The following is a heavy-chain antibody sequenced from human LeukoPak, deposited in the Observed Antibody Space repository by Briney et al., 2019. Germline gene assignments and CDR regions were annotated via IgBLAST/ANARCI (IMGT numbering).Heavy chain of an antibody. D-gene: IGHD6-13*01. V-gene: IGHV4-38-2*02. Sequence: PSETLSLTCAVSGYSISSGYYWGWIRQPPGKGLEWIGSIYHSGSTYYNPSLKSRVTISVDTSKNQFSLKLSSVTAADTAVYYCAKDSEQQLVRAMDYWGQGTLVTVSS. CDR2: IYHSGST. CDR3: AKDSEQQLVRAMDY. CDR1: GYSISSGYY. J-gene: IGHJ4*02.